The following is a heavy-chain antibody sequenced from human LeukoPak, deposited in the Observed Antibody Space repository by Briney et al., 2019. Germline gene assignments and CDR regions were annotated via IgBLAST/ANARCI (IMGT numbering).Heavy chain of an antibody. CDR3: AKDGGSYYDILTGYYIDYYYGMDV. V-gene: IGHV3-23*01. CDR1: GFTFSNYA. CDR2: MSGSGGST. D-gene: IGHD3-9*01. Sequence: GGSLRLSCAASGFTFSNYAMSWVRQAPGKGLEWVSSMSGSGGSTYYADSVKGRFTISRDNSKNTLYLQMNSLRAEDTAVYYCAKDGGSYYDILTGYYIDYYYGMDVWGQGTTVTVSS. J-gene: IGHJ6*02.